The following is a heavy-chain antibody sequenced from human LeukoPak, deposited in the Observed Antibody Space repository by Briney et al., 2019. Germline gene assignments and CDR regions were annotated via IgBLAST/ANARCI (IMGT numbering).Heavy chain of an antibody. CDR3: ARHGEDIVVVPAAMESNWFDP. J-gene: IGHJ5*02. CDR1: GYSFTSYW. D-gene: IGHD2-2*01. CDR2: IDPSDSYT. V-gene: IGHV5-10-1*01. Sequence: GESLKTSFQGSGYSFTSYWISWVRQIPGKGLEWRGRIDPSDSYTNYSTSCQGHVTIPAAKSISTAYLQWSSLKASDTAMYYCARHGEDIVVVPAAMESNWFDPWGQGTLVTVSS.